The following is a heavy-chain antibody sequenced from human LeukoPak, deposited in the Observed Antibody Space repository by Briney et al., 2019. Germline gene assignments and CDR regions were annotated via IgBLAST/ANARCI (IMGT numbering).Heavy chain of an antibody. Sequence: GGSLRLSCVASGFTFSTYWMNWVRQAPGKGLEWVATIKEDGSDKFYVDSVKGRFTISRDNAKNSLYLQMNSLRAEDTAVYYCARDLSMGNAVLDYWGQGILVTVSS. D-gene: IGHD6-19*01. V-gene: IGHV3-7*01. CDR1: GFTFSTYW. J-gene: IGHJ4*02. CDR3: ARDLSMGNAVLDY. CDR2: IKEDGSDK.